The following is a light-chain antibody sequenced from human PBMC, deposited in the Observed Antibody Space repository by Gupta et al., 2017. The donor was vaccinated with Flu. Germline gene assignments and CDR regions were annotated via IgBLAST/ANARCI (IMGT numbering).Light chain of an antibody. J-gene: IGKJ5*01. V-gene: IGKV1-5*03. CDR3: QQNNTNPIT. Sequence: PPTLSASVGDRVTITCRASQTISGYLDWYQQRPGKAPKLLIYKASNLETGVPSRFSGSESGTEFTLTISSLQPDDFATYFCQQNNTNPITFGQGTQVEIK. CDR2: KAS. CDR1: QTISGY.